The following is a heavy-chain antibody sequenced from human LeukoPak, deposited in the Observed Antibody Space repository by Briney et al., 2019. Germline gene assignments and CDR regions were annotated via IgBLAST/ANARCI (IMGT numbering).Heavy chain of an antibody. D-gene: IGHD3-10*01. CDR2: INPSGGST. CDR3: AKTFVLPWLGEGVEENYYYYGMDV. J-gene: IGHJ6*02. CDR1: GYTFTSYY. V-gene: IGHV1-46*01. Sequence: ASVKVSCKASGYTFTSYYMHWVRQAPGQGLEWMGIINPSGGSTSYAQKFQGRVTMTRDTSTSTVYMELSSLRSEDTAVYYCAKTFVLPWLGEGVEENYYYYGMDVGGQGTTVTVSS.